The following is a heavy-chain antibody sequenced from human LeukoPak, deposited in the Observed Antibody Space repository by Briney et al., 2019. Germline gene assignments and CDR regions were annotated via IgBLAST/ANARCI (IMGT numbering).Heavy chain of an antibody. D-gene: IGHD3-10*01. CDR1: GGTFSSYA. CDR2: INPSGGST. V-gene: IGHV1-46*01. Sequence: ASVKVSCKASGGTFSSYAISWVRQAPGQGLEWMGIINPSGGSTSYAQKFQGRVTMTRDTSTSTVYMELSSLRSEDTAVYYCARVSWFGEFDGMDVWGQGTTVTVSS. CDR3: ARVSWFGEFDGMDV. J-gene: IGHJ6*02.